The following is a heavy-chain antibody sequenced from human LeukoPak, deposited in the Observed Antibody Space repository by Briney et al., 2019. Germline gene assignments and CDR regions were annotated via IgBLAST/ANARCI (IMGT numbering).Heavy chain of an antibody. J-gene: IGHJ4*02. D-gene: IGHD5-12*01. V-gene: IGHV4-59*01. Sequence: PSETLSLTCTVSGGSISSYYWSWIRQPPGKGLEWIGYIYYSGSTNYNPSLKSRVTISVDTSKNQFSLKLSSVTAADTAVYYCAGENFVSGYVEGSFDYWGQGTLVTVSS. CDR2: IYYSGST. CDR3: AGENFVSGYVEGSFDY. CDR1: GGSISSYY.